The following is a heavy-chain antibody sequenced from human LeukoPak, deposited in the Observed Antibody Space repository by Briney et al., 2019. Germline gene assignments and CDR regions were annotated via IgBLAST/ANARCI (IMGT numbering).Heavy chain of an antibody. Sequence: PGGSLRLSCAASGFTFSSYGMHWVRQAPGKGLEWVAFIRYDGSNKYYADSVKGRFTISRDNSKNTLYLQMNSLRAEDTAVYYCASYRSSTSCFQPCAFDIWGQGTMVTVSS. V-gene: IGHV3-30*02. D-gene: IGHD2-2*01. CDR3: ASYRSSTSCFQPCAFDI. CDR1: GFTFSSYG. CDR2: IRYDGSNK. J-gene: IGHJ3*02.